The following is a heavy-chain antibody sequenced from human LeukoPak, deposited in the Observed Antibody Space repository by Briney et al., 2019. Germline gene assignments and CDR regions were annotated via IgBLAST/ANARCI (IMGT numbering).Heavy chain of an antibody. V-gene: IGHV3-21*01. Sequence: PGGSLRPSCAASGFTFSSYSMNWVRQAPGKGLEWVSSISSSSSYIYYADSVKGRFTISRDNAKNSLYLQMNSLRAEDTAVCYCARVGDWNDYYYGMDVWGQGTTVTVSS. CDR1: GFTFSSYS. J-gene: IGHJ6*02. CDR2: ISSSSSYI. D-gene: IGHD1-1*01. CDR3: ARVGDWNDYYYGMDV.